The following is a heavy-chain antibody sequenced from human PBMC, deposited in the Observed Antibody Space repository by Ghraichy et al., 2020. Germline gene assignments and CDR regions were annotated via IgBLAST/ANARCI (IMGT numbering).Heavy chain of an antibody. CDR1: GFTVSSSY. Sequence: GGSLRLSCAASGFTVSSSYMSWVRQAPGKGLEWVSVIYSGGSTYYTDSARGRFTISRDNSKNTVYLQMNSLGVEDTAVYYCGRKQCVVVAGTQQDWYFDLWGRGTLVTVSS. J-gene: IGHJ2*01. V-gene: IGHV3-53*01. CDR3: GRKQCVVVAGTQQDWYFDL. CDR2: IYSGGST. D-gene: IGHD6-19*01.